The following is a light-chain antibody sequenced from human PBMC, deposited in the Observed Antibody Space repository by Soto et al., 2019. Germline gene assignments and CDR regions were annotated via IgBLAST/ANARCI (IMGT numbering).Light chain of an antibody. J-gene: IGLJ2*01. CDR2: DVS. CDR3: AAWDDSLNVLV. Sequence: QSVLTQPRSVSGSPGQSVTISCTGTSSDVGGYNYVSWYQQHPGKAPKLMIYDVSKRPSGVSDRFSGSKSGTSASLAISGLQSEDEADYYCAAWDDSLNVLVFGGGTKVTVL. CDR1: SSDVGGYNY. V-gene: IGLV2-11*01.